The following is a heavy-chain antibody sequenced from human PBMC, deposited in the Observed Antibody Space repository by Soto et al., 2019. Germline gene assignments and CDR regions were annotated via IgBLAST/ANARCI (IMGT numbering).Heavy chain of an antibody. Sequence: GESLKISRKGSGYNFAVYWIGWVRQMPGKGLEWMGMIYPGDSDTRYSPSFQGQVTISVDKSISTAYLQWSSLKASDTAMYYCARGWKVAGDDSDIWGQGTMVTVS. CDR2: IYPGDSDT. CDR3: ARGWKVAGDDSDI. V-gene: IGHV5-51*01. J-gene: IGHJ3*02. D-gene: IGHD1-1*01. CDR1: GYNFAVYW.